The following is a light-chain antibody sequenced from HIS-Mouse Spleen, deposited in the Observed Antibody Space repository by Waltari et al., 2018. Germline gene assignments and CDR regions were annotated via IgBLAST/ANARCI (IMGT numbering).Light chain of an antibody. CDR3: QQSYSTPRT. V-gene: IGKV1-39*01. J-gene: IGKJ2*01. CDR2: AAS. Sequence: DIKMTQSPSSLSASVGDRVTITCRASQSISSYLNWYQQKPGKAPKLLIYAASSLQSGVQSRFSGSGSGTDFTLTISSLQPEDFATYYCQQSYSTPRTFGQGTKLEIK. CDR1: QSISSY.